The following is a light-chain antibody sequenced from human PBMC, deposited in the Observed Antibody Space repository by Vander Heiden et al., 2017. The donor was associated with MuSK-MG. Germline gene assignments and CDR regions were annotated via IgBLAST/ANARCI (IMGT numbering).Light chain of an antibody. V-gene: IGKV1-9*01. J-gene: IGKJ4*01. Sequence: DIQLTQSPSFLSASVGDRVTITCRASQGISSYLAWYQQKPGKAPKLLIYAASTLQSGVPSKFSGSGSGTEFTLTISRLQPDDFATYYRQQFNGYPLTFGGGTTVAIK. CDR3: QQFNGYPLT. CDR1: QGISSY. CDR2: AAS.